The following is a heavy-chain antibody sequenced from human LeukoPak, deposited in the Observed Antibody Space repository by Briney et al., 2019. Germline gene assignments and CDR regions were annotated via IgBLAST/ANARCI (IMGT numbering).Heavy chain of an antibody. CDR1: GGTFSSYG. CDR2: ISAYNGNT. J-gene: IGHJ4*02. V-gene: IGHV1-18*01. D-gene: IGHD5-24*01. CDR3: ASRDGYNYVY. Sequence: ASVKVSCKASGGTFSSYGISWVRQAPGQGLEWMGWISAYNGNTNYAQKLQGRVTMTTDTSTSTAYMELRSLRSDDTAVYYCASRDGYNYVYWGQGTLVTVSS.